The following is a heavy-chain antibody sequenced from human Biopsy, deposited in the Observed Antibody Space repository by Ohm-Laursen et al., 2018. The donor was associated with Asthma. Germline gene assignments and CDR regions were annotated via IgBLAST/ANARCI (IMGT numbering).Heavy chain of an antibody. D-gene: IGHD3-10*01. J-gene: IGHJ6*02. CDR2: IYFSGSA. Sequence: TLSLTCNVSGDSIIIGGHYWSWIRQHPGKGLEWIGHIYFSGSAKYNPSLKSRVSISVDTSKNQFSLKLSSVTAADTAVYYCVRDSGRAGYNLDLWGQGTTVTVSS. V-gene: IGHV4-31*03. CDR1: GDSIIIGGHY. CDR3: VRDSGRAGYNLDL.